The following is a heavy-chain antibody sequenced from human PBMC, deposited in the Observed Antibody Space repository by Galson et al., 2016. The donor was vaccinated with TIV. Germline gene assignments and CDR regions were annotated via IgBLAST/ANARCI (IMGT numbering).Heavy chain of an antibody. J-gene: IGHJ3*01. CDR2: INPKTGAI. D-gene: IGHD3-16*02. CDR3: ARSDSYQKYALEV. Sequence: SVKVSCKASGYTFTGYFLHWVRQAPGHGPEWMGWINPKTGAITYAQNYQGRVTMTGDTSTSTVYMELNRLQSDDTAVYFCARSDSYQKYALEVWGQGTMVAVSS. V-gene: IGHV1-2*02. CDR1: GYTFTGYF.